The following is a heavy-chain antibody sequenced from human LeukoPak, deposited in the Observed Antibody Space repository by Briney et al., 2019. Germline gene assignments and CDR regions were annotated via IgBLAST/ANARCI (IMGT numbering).Heavy chain of an antibody. CDR1: GGSISSYY. V-gene: IGHV4-59*01. D-gene: IGHD4-11*01. CDR2: IYYSGST. CDR3: EREMSYSNSCWFAP. J-gene: IGHJ5*02. Sequence: SETLSLTCTVSGGSISSYYWSWIRQPPDKGLEWIGYIYYSGSTNYNPSLKSRVTISVDTSKNQFSLKLISVTAADTAVYYCEREMSYSNSCWFAPWGQGPLVTVSS.